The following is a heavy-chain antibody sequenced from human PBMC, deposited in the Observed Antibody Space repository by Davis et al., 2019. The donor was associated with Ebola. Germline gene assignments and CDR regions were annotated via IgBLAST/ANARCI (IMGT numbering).Heavy chain of an antibody. V-gene: IGHV4-34*01. CDR2: INHSGST. CDR3: VRVVQQVVWLDS. Sequence: MPSETLSLTCAVYGGSFSGYYWSWIRQPPGKGLEWIGEINHSGSTNYNPSLKSRVTMSVDSSRNQISLKLTSVTAADTAVYYCVRVVQQVVWLDSWGQGTLVTVSS. D-gene: IGHD6-6*01. CDR1: GGSFSGYY. J-gene: IGHJ5*01.